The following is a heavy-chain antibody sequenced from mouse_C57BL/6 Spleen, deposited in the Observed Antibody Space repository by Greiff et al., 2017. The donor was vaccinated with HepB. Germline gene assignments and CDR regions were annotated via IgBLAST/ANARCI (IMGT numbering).Heavy chain of an antibody. CDR1: GFTFTDYY. D-gene: IGHD2-2*01. J-gene: IGHJ2*01. CDR2: IRNKANGYTT. Sequence: EVQRVESGGGLVQPGGSLSLSCAASGFTFTDYYMSWVRQPPGKGLEWLGFIRNKANGYTTEYSATVKGRFTISRDNSQSILYLQMNALRAEDSATYYCARDYGYDEDYYFDYWGQGTTLTVSS. V-gene: IGHV7-3*01. CDR3: ARDYGYDEDYYFDY.